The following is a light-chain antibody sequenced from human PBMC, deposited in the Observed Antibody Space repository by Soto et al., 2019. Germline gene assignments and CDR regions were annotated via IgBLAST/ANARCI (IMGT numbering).Light chain of an antibody. CDR1: QSVSNH. CDR2: DAS. Sequence: EVVLTQSPATLSLSPGERATLSCRASQSVSNHLVWYQQKPGQAPRLLIYDASKRATGTPGRFSGSGSGTDFTLTISSLEPEDFAVYYCQHRAYWPITFGGGTKVEIK. CDR3: QHRAYWPIT. V-gene: IGKV3-11*01. J-gene: IGKJ4*01.